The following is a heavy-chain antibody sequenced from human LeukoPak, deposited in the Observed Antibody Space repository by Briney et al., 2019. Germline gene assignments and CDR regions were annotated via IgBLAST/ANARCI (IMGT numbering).Heavy chain of an antibody. J-gene: IGHJ5*02. Sequence: PGGSLRLSCAASGFTFSSYWMSWVRQAPGKGLEWVSSISSSSSYIYYADSVKGRFTISRDNAKNSLYLQMNSLRAEDTAVYYSARDHVGNRIVVVPAATGGGNWFDPWGQGTLVTVSS. CDR1: GFTFSSYW. CDR2: ISSSSSYI. CDR3: ARDHVGNRIVVVPAATGGGNWFDP. D-gene: IGHD2-2*01. V-gene: IGHV3-21*01.